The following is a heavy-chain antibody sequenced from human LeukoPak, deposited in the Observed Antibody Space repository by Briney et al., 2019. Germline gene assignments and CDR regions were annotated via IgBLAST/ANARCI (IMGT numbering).Heavy chain of an antibody. V-gene: IGHV1-3*01. CDR2: INVGNGDT. CDR1: GYTFSSYV. Sequence: ASVKVSCKASGYTFSSYVIHWLRRAPGQRLEWMGWINVGNGDTKYPQKFQGRVTIARDTSASTAYMELSSLRSEDTAIYYCAKDRGGTGDFDYWGQGTLVTVSS. J-gene: IGHJ4*02. D-gene: IGHD1-1*01. CDR3: AKDRGGTGDFDY.